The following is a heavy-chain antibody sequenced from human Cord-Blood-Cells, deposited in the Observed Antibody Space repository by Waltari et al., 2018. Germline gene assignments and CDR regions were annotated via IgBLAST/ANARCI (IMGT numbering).Heavy chain of an antibody. J-gene: IGHJ6*02. CDR2: INHSGST. CDR3: ARLFLDTAMVTDYYYGMDV. V-gene: IGHV4-34*01. D-gene: IGHD5-18*01. Sequence: QVQLQQWGAGLLKPSETLSLTCAVYGGSFSGYYWSWFRQPPGKGLEWIGEINHSGSTNYNPSLKSRVTISVDTSKNQFSLKLSSVTAADTAVYYCARLFLDTAMVTDYYYGMDVWGQGTTVTVSS. CDR1: GGSFSGYY.